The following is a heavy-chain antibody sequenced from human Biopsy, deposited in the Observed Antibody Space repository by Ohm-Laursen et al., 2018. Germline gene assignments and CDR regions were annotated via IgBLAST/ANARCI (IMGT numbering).Heavy chain of an antibody. CDR2: IHYTGHI. CDR3: ARNRVDVVKVTTIGWNFDL. CDR1: GDTISTYY. D-gene: IGHD5-12*01. Sequence: SETLSLTCTVSGDTISTYYWNWIRQTPGKGLEWIGYIHYTGHIRINPSLNSRATISVDTSKDQFSLKLGSLTAADTAIYYCARNRVDVVKVTTIGWNFDLWGRGTLVTVS. J-gene: IGHJ2*01. V-gene: IGHV4-59*08.